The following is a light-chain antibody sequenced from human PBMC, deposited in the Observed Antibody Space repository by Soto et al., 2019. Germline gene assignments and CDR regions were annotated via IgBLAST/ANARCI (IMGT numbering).Light chain of an antibody. CDR1: NSDIGGYNY. Sequence: QSALTQPASVSGSPGQSITISCTGSNSDIGGYNYVSWYQQHPGKAPKLLIYEVRHRPSGISSRFSGSKSGNTASLTISGLQAEDEADFYCTSYTSSSTYVFGTGTKLTVL. CDR2: EVR. CDR3: TSYTSSSTYV. J-gene: IGLJ1*01. V-gene: IGLV2-14*01.